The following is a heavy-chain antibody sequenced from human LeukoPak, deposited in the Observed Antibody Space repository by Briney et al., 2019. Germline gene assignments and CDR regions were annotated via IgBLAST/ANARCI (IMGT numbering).Heavy chain of an antibody. CDR2: ISYDGSNK. J-gene: IGHJ3*02. Sequence: GGSLRLSCAASGFTFSSYAMHWVRQAPGKGLEWVAVISYDGSNKYYADSVKGRFTISRDNSKNTLYLQMNRLRAEDMAVYYCEREQREAVAGIEVDDAFDIWGQGTMVTVSS. CDR3: EREQREAVAGIEVDDAFDI. V-gene: IGHV3-30-3*01. CDR1: GFTFSSYA. D-gene: IGHD6-19*01.